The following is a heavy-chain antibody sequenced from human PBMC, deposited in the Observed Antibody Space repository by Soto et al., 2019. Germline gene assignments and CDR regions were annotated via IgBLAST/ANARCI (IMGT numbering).Heavy chain of an antibody. Sequence: GGSLRLSCATSGFTFRTYVMSWVRQAPGKGLEYVSGISSNGVGRYYANSVQGRFTISRDNSKNTVYLQMGSLRPEDMAVYYCARRARPDFYYMDVWGKGTTVTVSS. V-gene: IGHV3-64*01. CDR2: ISSNGVGR. J-gene: IGHJ6*03. CDR1: GFTFRTYV. D-gene: IGHD6-6*01. CDR3: ARRARPDFYYMDV.